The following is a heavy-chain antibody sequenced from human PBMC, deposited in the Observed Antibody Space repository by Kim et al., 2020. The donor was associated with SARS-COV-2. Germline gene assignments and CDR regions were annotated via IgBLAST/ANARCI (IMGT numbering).Heavy chain of an antibody. D-gene: IGHD6-13*01. J-gene: IGHJ4*02. V-gene: IGHV4-34*01. CDR3: ARVIAAAGRSEFDY. Sequence: PSLKCRVTISVDTPKNQFSRRLSSVTAADTAVYYCARVIAAAGRSEFDYWGQGTLVTVSS.